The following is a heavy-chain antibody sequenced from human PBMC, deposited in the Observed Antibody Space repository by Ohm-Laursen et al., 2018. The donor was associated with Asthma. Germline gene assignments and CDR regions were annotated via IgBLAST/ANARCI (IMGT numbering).Heavy chain of an antibody. D-gene: IGHD3-3*01. J-gene: IGHJ4*02. CDR3: ARLFSDFWSGYYMDY. Sequence: SLRLSCSASGFTFSRYAMHWVRQAPGKGLEWVAVISFDGNRKSYADSVKGRFTISRDNSKNTLYLQMNSLRAEDTAVYYCARLFSDFWSGYYMDYWGQGTLVTVSS. V-gene: IGHV3-30*14. CDR1: GFTFSRYA. CDR2: ISFDGNRK.